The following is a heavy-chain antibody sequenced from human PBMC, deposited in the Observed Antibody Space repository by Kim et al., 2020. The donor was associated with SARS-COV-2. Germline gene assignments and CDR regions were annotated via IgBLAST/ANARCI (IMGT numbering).Heavy chain of an antibody. D-gene: IGHD6-25*01. CDR2: IKQDGSEK. V-gene: IGHV3-7*04. CDR3: ARVSHAYEQRLAYKNQVVYNYYGMEH. J-gene: IGHJ6*02. Sequence: GGSLRLSCAASGFPFNTYWMTWVRQAPGKGLEWVANIKQDGSEKYYVDSVKGRFTISRDNAKNSLYLQMNSLRAEDAAVYYCARVSHAYEQRLAYKNQVVYNYYGMEHWGQGTTVTVSS. CDR1: GFPFNTYW.